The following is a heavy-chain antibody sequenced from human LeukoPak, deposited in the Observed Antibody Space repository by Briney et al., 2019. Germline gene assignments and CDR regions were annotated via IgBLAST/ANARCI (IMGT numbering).Heavy chain of an antibody. CDR1: GFTFDDYG. CDR2: INWNGGST. V-gene: IGHV3-20*04. CDR3: ARDRYYYDSSGYSHLGYFDY. D-gene: IGHD3-22*01. Sequence: GGSLRLSCAASGFTFDDYGMSWVRQAPGKGLEWVSGINWNGGSTGYADSVKGRFTISRDNAKNSLYLQMNSLRAEDTALYYCARDRYYYDSSGYSHLGYFDYWGQGTLVTVSS. J-gene: IGHJ4*02.